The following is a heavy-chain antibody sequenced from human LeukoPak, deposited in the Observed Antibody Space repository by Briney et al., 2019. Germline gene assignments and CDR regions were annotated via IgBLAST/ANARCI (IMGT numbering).Heavy chain of an antibody. Sequence: PGGSLRLSCAASGFTFSSYAMSWVRQAPGKGLEWGSAISGSGGSTYYADSVKGRFTISRDNSKNTRYLQMNSLRAEDTAVYYCAKDRLRGRYCSSTSCYAFDIWGQGTMVTVSS. CDR2: ISGSGGST. J-gene: IGHJ3*02. CDR1: GFTFSSYA. D-gene: IGHD2-2*01. CDR3: AKDRLRGRYCSSTSCYAFDI. V-gene: IGHV3-23*01.